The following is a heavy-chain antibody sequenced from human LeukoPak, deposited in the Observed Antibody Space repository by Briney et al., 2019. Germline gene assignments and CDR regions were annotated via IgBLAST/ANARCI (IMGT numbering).Heavy chain of an antibody. V-gene: IGHV3-30*03. CDR3: ISRASSGYYSDAFDI. CDR1: GFTFSSYG. CDR2: ISYDGSNK. Sequence: GGSLRLSCAASGFTFSSYGMHWVRQAPGKGLEWVAVISYDGSNKYYADSVKGRFTISRDNSKNTLYLQMNSLRAEDTAVYYCISRASSGYYSDAFDIWGQGTMVTVSS. J-gene: IGHJ3*02. D-gene: IGHD3-22*01.